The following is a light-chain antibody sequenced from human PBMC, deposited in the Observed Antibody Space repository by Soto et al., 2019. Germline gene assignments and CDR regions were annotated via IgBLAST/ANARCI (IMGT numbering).Light chain of an antibody. CDR2: GAS. V-gene: IGKV3-20*01. CDR1: QSVSSNY. CDR3: QQYGRSPPFA. Sequence: EIVLTQSPGTLSLSPGERATLSCRASQSVSSNYIAWYQQNPGQAPRLLIYGASTRATGIPDRFSGSGSGTDFTLTISRREPEDFAVYFCQQYGRSPPFAFGQGTKVEIK. J-gene: IGKJ2*01.